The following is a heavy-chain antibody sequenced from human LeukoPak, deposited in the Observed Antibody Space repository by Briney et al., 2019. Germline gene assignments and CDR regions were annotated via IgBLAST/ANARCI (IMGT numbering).Heavy chain of an antibody. CDR1: GFTFSSYA. CDR2: ISYDGSNK. V-gene: IGHV3-30*07. CDR3: AQDIRPGWTGSWIDH. Sequence: GRSLRLSCAASGFTFSSYAMYWVRQAPGKGLEWVAVISYDGSNKYYADSVKGRFTISRDNSKNTLYLQMNSLRTEDTALYYCAQDIRPGWTGSWIDHWGQGTLVTVSS. J-gene: IGHJ4*02. D-gene: IGHD1-26*01.